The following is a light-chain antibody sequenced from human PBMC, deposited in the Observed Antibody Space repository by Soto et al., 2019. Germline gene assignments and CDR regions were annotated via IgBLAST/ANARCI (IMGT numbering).Light chain of an antibody. Sequence: EIVMTHSPATLSVSPGERATLSFRASQSVSSNLAWYQQKPGQAPRLLIYGASTRATGIPARFSGSGSGTEFTLTISSLQPDDFATYYCQQYNSYSYTFGQGTRLEIK. CDR3: QQYNSYSYT. J-gene: IGKJ5*01. V-gene: IGKV3-15*01. CDR2: GAS. CDR1: QSVSSN.